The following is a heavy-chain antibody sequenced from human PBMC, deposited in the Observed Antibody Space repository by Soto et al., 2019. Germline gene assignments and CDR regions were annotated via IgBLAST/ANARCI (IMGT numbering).Heavy chain of an antibody. V-gene: IGHV5-51*01. J-gene: IGHJ6*02. CDR2: IYPGDSDT. CDR3: ARHLRYCSGGSCYQQSPYYYYGMDV. D-gene: IGHD2-15*01. CDR1: GYSLTSYW. Sequence: GESLKISCKGSGYSLTSYWIGWVRQMPGKGLEWMGIIYPGDSDTRYSPSFQGQVTISADKSISTAYLQWSSLKASDTAMYYCARHLRYCSGGSCYQQSPYYYYGMDVWGQGTTVTVSS.